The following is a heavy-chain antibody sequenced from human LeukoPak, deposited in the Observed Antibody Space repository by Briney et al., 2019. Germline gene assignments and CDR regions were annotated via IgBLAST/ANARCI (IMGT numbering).Heavy chain of an antibody. D-gene: IGHD2-21*02. CDR1: GFTFLTYA. CDR2: ISGGAAGT. CDR3: ARVRGVGTHIWLLPWNL. Sequence: GRSLRLSCAASGFTFLTYAMAWVRQAPGKGLEWESSISGGAAGTYYAPSVKGRFTVSRDNDKNALYLQMDDVTAADTALYYCARVRGVGTHIWLLPWNLWGQGTLVSVSS. J-gene: IGHJ5*02. V-gene: IGHV3-23*01.